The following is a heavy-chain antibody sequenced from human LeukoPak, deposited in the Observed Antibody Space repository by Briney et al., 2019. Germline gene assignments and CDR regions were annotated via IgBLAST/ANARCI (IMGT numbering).Heavy chain of an antibody. CDR3: AKDLVVYASYYYGMDV. CDR2: ISYDGSNK. D-gene: IGHD2-8*02. Sequence: GGSLRLSCAASGFTFSSYGMHWVRQAPGKGLEWVAVISYDGSNKYYADSVKGRFTISRDNSKNTLYLQMNSLRAEDTAVYYCAKDLVVYASYYYGMDVWGQGTTVTVSS. J-gene: IGHJ6*02. V-gene: IGHV3-30*18. CDR1: GFTFSSYG.